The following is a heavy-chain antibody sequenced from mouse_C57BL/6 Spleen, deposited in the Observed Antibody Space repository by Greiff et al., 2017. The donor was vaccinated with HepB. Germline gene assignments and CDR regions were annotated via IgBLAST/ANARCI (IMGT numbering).Heavy chain of an antibody. CDR3: ARAHYDAWFAY. Sequence: QVQLQQPGAELVKPGASVKLSCKASGYTFTSYWMHWVKQRPGQGLEWIGMIHPNSGSTNYNEKFKSKATLTVDKSSSTAYMQLSSLTSADSAVFYCARAHYDAWFAYWGQGTLVTVSA. J-gene: IGHJ3*01. V-gene: IGHV1-64*01. D-gene: IGHD2-4*01. CDR1: GYTFTSYW. CDR2: IHPNSGST.